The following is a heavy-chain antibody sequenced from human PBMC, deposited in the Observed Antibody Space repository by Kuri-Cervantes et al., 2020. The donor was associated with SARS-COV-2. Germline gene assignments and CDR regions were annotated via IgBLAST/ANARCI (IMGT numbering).Heavy chain of an antibody. CDR1: GGPISSYY. D-gene: IGHD3-3*01. CDR2: IYTSGST. Sequence: GSLRLSCTVSGGPISSYYWSWIRQPAGKGLEWIGRIYTSGSTNYNPSLKSRVTMSVDTSKNQFSLKLSSVTAADTAVYYCASQGTIFGVVMLPSNFQHWGQGTLVTVSS. J-gene: IGHJ1*01. CDR3: ASQGTIFGVVMLPSNFQH. V-gene: IGHV4-4*07.